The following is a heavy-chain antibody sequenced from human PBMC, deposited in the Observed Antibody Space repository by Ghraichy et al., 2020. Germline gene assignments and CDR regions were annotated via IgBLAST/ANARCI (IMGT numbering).Heavy chain of an antibody. D-gene: IGHD2-2*01. CDR1: GFTFNSYS. V-gene: IGHV3-21*01. CDR2: ISTRSTYV. J-gene: IGHJ5*02. CDR3: ARGPGRGIVVALSYNWFDP. Sequence: GALRLSCAASGFTFNSYSMNWVRQAPGKGLEWVSSISTRSTYVYYADSVKGRFTISRDNAKNSLYLLLNSLRIEDTAEYYCARGPGRGIVVALSYNWFDPWGQVTLVTVSS.